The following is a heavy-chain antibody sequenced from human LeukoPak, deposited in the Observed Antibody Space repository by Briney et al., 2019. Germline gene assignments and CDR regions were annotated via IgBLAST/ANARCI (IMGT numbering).Heavy chain of an antibody. V-gene: IGHV4-4*02. CDR2: IYHSGST. Sequence: PSGTLSLTCAVSGGSISSSNWWSWVRQPPGKGLEWIGEIYHSGSTNYNPSLKSRVTISVDKSKNQFSLKLSSVTAADTAVYYCARVVTYSSPPTDWFDPWGQGTLVTVSS. J-gene: IGHJ5*02. CDR3: ARVVTYSSPPTDWFDP. D-gene: IGHD6-13*01. CDR1: GGSISSSNW.